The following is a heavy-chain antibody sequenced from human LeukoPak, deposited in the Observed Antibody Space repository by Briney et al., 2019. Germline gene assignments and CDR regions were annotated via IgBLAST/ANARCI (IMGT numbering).Heavy chain of an antibody. Sequence: GGSLRLSCAASGFTFDDYGMSWVRQAPGKGLEWVSGINWNGGSTGYADSVKGRFTISRDNAKNSLYLQMNSLRAEDTALYHCARVKGIAVAGLQSDWGQGTLVTVSS. D-gene: IGHD6-19*01. J-gene: IGHJ4*02. CDR3: ARVKGIAVAGLQSD. V-gene: IGHV3-20*01. CDR2: INWNGGST. CDR1: GFTFDDYG.